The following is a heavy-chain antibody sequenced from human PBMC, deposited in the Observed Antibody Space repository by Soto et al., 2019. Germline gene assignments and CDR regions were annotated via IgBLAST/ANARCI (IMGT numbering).Heavy chain of an antibody. D-gene: IGHD1-26*01. CDR2: IYWNDDR. Sequence: QFTLKESGPTLVKPTQTLTLTCTISGFSLTTGGVGVGWIRQPPGRSLEWLAVIYWNDDRRRSPSLENRLTITKETSKHLLVLTTTNMDPLDTATYDCIYRRASWDYHGLDVGGQGTPVTVSS. V-gene: IGHV2-5*01. CDR1: GFSLTTGGVG. CDR3: IYRRASWDYHGLDV. J-gene: IGHJ6*02.